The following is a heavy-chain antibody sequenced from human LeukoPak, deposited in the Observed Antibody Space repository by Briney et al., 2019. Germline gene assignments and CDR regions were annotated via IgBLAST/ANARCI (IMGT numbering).Heavy chain of an antibody. D-gene: IGHD4-17*01. Sequence: ASVKVSCKASGYNFKGYYMHWVRQAPGQGLEWVGWVNPNNGVTDYAQKFHGRVTLTSDTSITTVYMVLDSLTSDDTAMYFCARVMTTVTKFDSWGQGTLVTVSS. CDR3: ARVMTTVTKFDS. V-gene: IGHV1-2*02. J-gene: IGHJ4*02. CDR1: GYNFKGYY. CDR2: VNPNNGVT.